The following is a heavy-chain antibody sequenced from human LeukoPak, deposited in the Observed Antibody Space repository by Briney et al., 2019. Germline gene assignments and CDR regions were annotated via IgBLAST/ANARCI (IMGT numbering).Heavy chain of an antibody. V-gene: IGHV4-4*07. CDR3: ARASPTHYDFWSGSTGGFDY. J-gene: IGHJ4*02. D-gene: IGHD3-3*01. Sequence: SETLSLTCTVSGGSISSYYWSWIRQPAGKGLEWIGRIYTSGSTNYNPSLKSRVTMSVDTSKNQFSLKLSSVTAADTAVYYCARASPTHYDFWSGSTGGFDYWGQGTLVTVSS. CDR1: GGSISSYY. CDR2: IYTSGST.